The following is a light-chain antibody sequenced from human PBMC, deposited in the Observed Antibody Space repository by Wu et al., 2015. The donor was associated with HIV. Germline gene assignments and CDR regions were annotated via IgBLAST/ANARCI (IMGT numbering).Light chain of an antibody. CDR2: GAS. J-gene: IGKJ1*01. V-gene: IGKV3-15*01. CDR1: QTISIN. Sequence: EIVLTQSPGTLSLSPGERATLSCRASQTISINLAWYQQKPGQAPRLLIYGASTRATGIPARFSGSGSGTEFTLTISSLQSEDFAVYYCQQYDNWPPWTFGQGTKVEIK. CDR3: QQYDNWPPWT.